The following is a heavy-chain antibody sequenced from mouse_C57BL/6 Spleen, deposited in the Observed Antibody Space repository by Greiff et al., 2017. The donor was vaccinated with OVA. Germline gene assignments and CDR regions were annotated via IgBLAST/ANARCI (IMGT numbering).Heavy chain of an antibody. CDR1: GYAFSSYW. D-gene: IGHD2-4*01. CDR2: IYPGDGDT. CDR3: ARSNYDYDEGQHFDY. Sequence: VQLQQSGAELVKPGASVKISCKASGYAFSSYWMNWVKQRPGKGLEWIGQIYPGDGDTNYYGKFKGKATLTADKSSSTAYMQLSSLTSEDSAVYFCARSNYDYDEGQHFDYWGQGTTLTVSS. J-gene: IGHJ2*01. V-gene: IGHV1-80*01.